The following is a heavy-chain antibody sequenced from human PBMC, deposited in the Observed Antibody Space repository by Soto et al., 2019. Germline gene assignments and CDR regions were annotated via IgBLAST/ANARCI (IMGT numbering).Heavy chain of an antibody. J-gene: IGHJ4*02. D-gene: IGHD3-3*01. CDR1: GYTFSDYY. CDR2: IDTSGTKI. CDR3: ASHYDMWSGYLSPVDY. Sequence: QVQLVESGGDLVKPGGSLSLSCAASGYTFSDYYMSWIRQAPGKGLEWISYIDTSGTKIYYADSVKGRFTITRDNAKNSLYLEMNSLRDEDTAVYYWASHYDMWSGYLSPVDYWGQGTLVTVSS. V-gene: IGHV3-11*01.